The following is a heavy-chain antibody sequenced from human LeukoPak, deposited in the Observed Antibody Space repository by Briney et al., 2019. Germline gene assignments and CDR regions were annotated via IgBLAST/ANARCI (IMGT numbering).Heavy chain of an antibody. CDR3: AREMDTAMGYDADY. V-gene: IGHV1-2*02. CDR1: GYTFTGYY. CDR2: INPNSGGT. Sequence: ASVKVSCKASGYTFTGYYMHWVRQAPGQGLEWMGWINPNSGGTNYAQKFQGRVTMARDTSISTAYMELSRLRSDDTAVYYCAREMDTAMGYDADYWGQGTLVTVPS. J-gene: IGHJ4*02. D-gene: IGHD5-18*01.